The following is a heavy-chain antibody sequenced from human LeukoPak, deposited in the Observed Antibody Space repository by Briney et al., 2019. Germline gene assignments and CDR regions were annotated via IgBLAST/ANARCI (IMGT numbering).Heavy chain of an antibody. CDR3: ATNFFEYLSSTQNVRQLWLQTDY. D-gene: IGHD5-18*01. CDR1: GGTFSSYA. J-gene: IGHJ4*02. Sequence: SVKVSCKASGGTFSSYAISWVRQAPGQGLEWMGGIIPIFGTANYAQKFQGRVTMTEDTSTDTAYMELSSLRSEDTAVYYCATNFFEYLSSTQNVRQLWLQTDYWGQGTLVTVSS. CDR2: IIPIFGTA. V-gene: IGHV1-69*06.